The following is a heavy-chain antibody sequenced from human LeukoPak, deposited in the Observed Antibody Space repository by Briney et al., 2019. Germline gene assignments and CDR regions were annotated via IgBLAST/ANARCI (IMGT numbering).Heavy chain of an antibody. D-gene: IGHD1-26*01. CDR1: GGSISNYF. V-gene: IGHV4-4*07. CDR2: LYTIGST. J-gene: IGHJ3*02. CDR3: AGGGSPHI. Sequence: PSETLSLTCTVSGGSISNYFLTWVRQPVGKSLEWIGRLYTIGSTNYNPSLKSRVTMSLDTSMTQFSLKLKSATAADTAVYYCAGGGSPHIWGQGTMVTVSS.